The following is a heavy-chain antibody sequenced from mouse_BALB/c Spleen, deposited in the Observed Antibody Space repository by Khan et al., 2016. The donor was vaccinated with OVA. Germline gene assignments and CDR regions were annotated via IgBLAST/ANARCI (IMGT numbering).Heavy chain of an antibody. V-gene: IGHV2-2*01. D-gene: IGHD2-14*01. CDR3: ARNSYMYDFTY. Sequence: QVQLKESGPGLVLPSQSLSITCTVSGVSLTTYGIHWVRQSPGKGLEWLGVIWSDGTTDFNAAFISRMSISKDNSKSQVFFKVNSLQPDDTAVYXCARNSYMYDFTYWGQGTLFTVSA. CDR1: GVSLTTYG. J-gene: IGHJ3*01. CDR2: IWSDGTT.